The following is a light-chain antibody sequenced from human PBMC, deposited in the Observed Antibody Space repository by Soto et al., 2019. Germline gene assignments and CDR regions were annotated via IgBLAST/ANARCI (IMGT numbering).Light chain of an antibody. V-gene: IGKV3-15*01. CDR1: QSVYSN. Sequence: EIVLTQSPGTLSLSPGERATLSCRASQSVYSNLAWYQQKLGQAPRLLIYDASTRATGIPARFSGSGSGTESTLTISSMQYEDFEVYYCQQNSNWPLTFGRGPKVDIK. CDR2: DAS. CDR3: QQNSNWPLT. J-gene: IGKJ4*01.